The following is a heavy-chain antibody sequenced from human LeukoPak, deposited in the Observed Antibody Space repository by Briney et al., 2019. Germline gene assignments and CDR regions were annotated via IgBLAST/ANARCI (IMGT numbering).Heavy chain of an antibody. Sequence: GASLRLSCAASGFTFRTFAMSWVRQAPGKGLEWVSGFSDNSGSTYYADSVKGRFTIPRDNPKDTLYLQMDGLRAEDTAIYYCAKVYTTGWSYFDYWGQGTLVTVSS. CDR2: FSDNSGST. J-gene: IGHJ4*02. CDR3: AKVYTTGWSYFDY. CDR1: GFTFRTFA. V-gene: IGHV3-23*01. D-gene: IGHD6-19*01.